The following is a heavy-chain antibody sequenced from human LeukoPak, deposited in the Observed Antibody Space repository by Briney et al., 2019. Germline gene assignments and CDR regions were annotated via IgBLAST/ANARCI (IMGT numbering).Heavy chain of an antibody. CDR1: GFTFSSYA. V-gene: IGHV3-23*01. CDR3: ATTYGDYYFDY. CDR2: ISGSGGST. Sequence: GGSLRLSCAASGFTFSSYAMSWVRQAPGKGLEWVSAISGSGGSTYYADSVKGRFTITRDNSKNTLYLQMNSLRAEDTAVYYCATTYGDYYFDYWGQGTLVTVSS. J-gene: IGHJ4*02. D-gene: IGHD4-17*01.